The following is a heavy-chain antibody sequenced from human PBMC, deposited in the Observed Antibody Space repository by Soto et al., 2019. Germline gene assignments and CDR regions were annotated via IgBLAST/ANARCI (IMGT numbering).Heavy chain of an antibody. Sequence: QAQLVESGRGVVQPGTSLRLSCAASGFTISTHGMHWVRQAPGKGLEWLANILYDGSNKFYAETVKGRFSISKDNSKNTLYLQMSSLRAEDTAVYYCAAATTWNFHFPYWGQGTQVTVSS. CDR2: ILYDGSNK. CDR1: GFTISTHG. J-gene: IGHJ4*02. V-gene: IGHV3-33*03. CDR3: AAATTWNFHFPY. D-gene: IGHD1-7*01.